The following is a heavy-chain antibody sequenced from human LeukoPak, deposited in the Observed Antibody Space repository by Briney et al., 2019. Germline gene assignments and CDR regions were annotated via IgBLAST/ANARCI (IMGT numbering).Heavy chain of an antibody. J-gene: IGHJ4*02. Sequence: SETLSLTCTVSGGSISSYYWNWIRQPPGKGLEWIGYIYSSGSTNYNPSLKSRVTISVDASKNQFSLKLSSVTAADTAVYYCATRRGYCSGGNCNYYFDYWGQGTLITVSS. CDR3: ATRRGYCSGGNCNYYFDY. CDR2: IYSSGST. CDR1: GGSISSYY. V-gene: IGHV4-59*01. D-gene: IGHD2-15*01.